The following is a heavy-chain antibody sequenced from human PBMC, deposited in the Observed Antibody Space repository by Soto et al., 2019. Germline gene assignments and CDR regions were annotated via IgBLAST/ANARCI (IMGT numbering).Heavy chain of an antibody. CDR3: VREAHFYGRSDVFDI. CDR2: IDSSSNYI. CDR1: GFTFSIYS. V-gene: IGHV3-21*01. J-gene: IGHJ3*02. Sequence: EVQLVESGGGLVKPGGSLRLSCAASGFTFSIYSMVWVRQAPGKGLEWVSSIDSSSNYIYNADSLKGRFTISRDNAKNSVHLQMKSLRAEDTAVYYCVREAHFYGRSDVFDIWGQGTMVTVSS. D-gene: IGHD3-10*02.